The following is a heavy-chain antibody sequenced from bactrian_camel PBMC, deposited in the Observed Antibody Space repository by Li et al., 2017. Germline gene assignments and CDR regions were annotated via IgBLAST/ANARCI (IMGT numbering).Heavy chain of an antibody. V-gene: IGHV3S53*01. CDR1: GKQISNYC. CDR3: ATESRASWVCSFGWSRFAH. J-gene: IGHJ4*01. D-gene: IGHD6*01. Sequence: VQLVESGGGSVQVGGSLRLSCRASGKQISNYCMGWYRQAPGKGDEGVAAIHSRGSTSYADSVKGRLTISKDNAKNTLYLQMNSLKPEDTAMYYCATESRASWVCSFGWSRFAHWGQGTQVTVS. CDR2: IHSRGST.